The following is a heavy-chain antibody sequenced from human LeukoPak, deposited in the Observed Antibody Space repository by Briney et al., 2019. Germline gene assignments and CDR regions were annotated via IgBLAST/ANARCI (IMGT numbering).Heavy chain of an antibody. CDR1: GFTFNGHW. Sequence: GGSLRLSCEASGFTFNGHWMHWVRQAPGKGLVWVSLINGDGSTISYAGSVKGRFTISRDNAKNSLYLQVNSLRAEDTAVYYCARGTAHCSGGSCFHPFDDWGQGTLVTVSS. CDR2: INGDGSTI. D-gene: IGHD2-15*01. V-gene: IGHV3-74*01. J-gene: IGHJ4*02. CDR3: ARGTAHCSGGSCFHPFDD.